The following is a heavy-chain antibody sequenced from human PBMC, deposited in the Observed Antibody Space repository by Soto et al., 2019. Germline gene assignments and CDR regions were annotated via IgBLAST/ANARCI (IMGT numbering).Heavy chain of an antibody. V-gene: IGHV1-69*01. CDR3: ARVGDGCSSTSCETRYYYYGMDV. Sequence: QVQLVQSGAEVKKPGSSVKVSCKASGGTFSSYAISWVRQAPGQGLEWMGGIIPIFCTANYAQKFQGRVTITADESTSTAYMELSSLRSEDTAVYYCARVGDGCSSTSCETRYYYYGMDVWGQGTTVTVSS. J-gene: IGHJ6*02. CDR1: GGTFSSYA. D-gene: IGHD2-2*01. CDR2: IIPIFCTA.